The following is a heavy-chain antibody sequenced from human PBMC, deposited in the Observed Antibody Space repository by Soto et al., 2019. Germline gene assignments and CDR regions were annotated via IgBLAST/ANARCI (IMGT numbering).Heavy chain of an antibody. CDR2: INHSGST. Sequence: PSETLSLTCAVYGGSFSGYYWSWIRQPPGKGLEWIGEINHSGSTNYNPSLKSRVTISVDTSKNQFSLKLSSVTAADTAVYYCARHIFGELLLYAFDIWGQGTMVTVSS. D-gene: IGHD3-10*02. CDR1: GGSFSGYY. V-gene: IGHV4-34*01. CDR3: ARHIFGELLLYAFDI. J-gene: IGHJ3*02.